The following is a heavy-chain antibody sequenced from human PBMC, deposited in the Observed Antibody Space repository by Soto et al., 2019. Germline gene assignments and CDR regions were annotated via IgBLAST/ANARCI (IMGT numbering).Heavy chain of an antibody. CDR3: AREGQAPYYYYGMDV. J-gene: IGHJ6*02. V-gene: IGHV1-18*01. CDR1: GYTFTSYG. CDR2: ISGYNGNT. Sequence: ASVKVSCKASGYTFTSYGISWVRQAPGQGLEWMGWISGYNGNTNYAEKFQGRVTMTTDTSTSTAHMELRSLRSDDTAVYYCAREGQAPYYYYGMDVWGQGTAVNVSS.